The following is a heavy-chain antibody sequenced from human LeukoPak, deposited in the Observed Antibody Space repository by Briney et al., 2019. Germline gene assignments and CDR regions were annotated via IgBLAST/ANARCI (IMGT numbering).Heavy chain of an antibody. J-gene: IGHJ4*02. V-gene: IGHV1-3*02. D-gene: IGHD3-3*01. Sequence: EFQGRVTITRDTSASTAYMELSSLRSEDMAVYYCARVYNDFWSGYYGYYFDYWGQGTLVTVSS. CDR3: ARVYNDFWSGYYGYYFDY.